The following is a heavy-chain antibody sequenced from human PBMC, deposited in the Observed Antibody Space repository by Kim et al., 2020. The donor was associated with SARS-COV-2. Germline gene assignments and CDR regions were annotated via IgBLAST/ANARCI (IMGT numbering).Heavy chain of an antibody. Sequence: QKLQGRVTITTDTSTSTAYMELRSLRSDDTAVYYCARQPGYSGSYPLFDYWGQGTLVTVSS. J-gene: IGHJ4*02. CDR3: ARQPGYSGSYPLFDY. D-gene: IGHD1-26*01. V-gene: IGHV1-18*01.